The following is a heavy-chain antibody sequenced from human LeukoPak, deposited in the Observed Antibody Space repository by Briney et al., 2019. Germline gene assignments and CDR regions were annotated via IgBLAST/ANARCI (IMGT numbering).Heavy chain of an antibody. V-gene: IGHV4-39*01. Sequence: SETLSLTCTVSGGSISSSSYYWGWIRQPPGKGLEWIGSIYYSGSTYYNPSLKSRVTISVDTSKNQFSLKLSSVTAADTAVYYCARGDGYPRLKNWFDPWGQGTLVTVSS. CDR3: ARGDGYPRLKNWFDP. CDR1: GGSISSSSYY. CDR2: IYYSGST. J-gene: IGHJ5*02. D-gene: IGHD3-22*01.